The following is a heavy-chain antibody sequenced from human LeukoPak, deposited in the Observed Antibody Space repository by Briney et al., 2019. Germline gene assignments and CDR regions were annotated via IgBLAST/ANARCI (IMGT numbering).Heavy chain of an antibody. V-gene: IGHV4-31*03. CDR1: GGSISSGGYY. CDR2: IYYRWGT. CDR3: ARSSGARGDV. J-gene: IGHJ4*02. Sequence: SETLSLTCTVSGGSISSGGYYWRWIRQPPGKGLEWIGYIYYRWGTYYNPSLKSRVSISVDTSKNQFSLNLSSVTAADTAVYYCARSSGARGDVWGQGTLVTVSS. D-gene: IGHD2-15*01.